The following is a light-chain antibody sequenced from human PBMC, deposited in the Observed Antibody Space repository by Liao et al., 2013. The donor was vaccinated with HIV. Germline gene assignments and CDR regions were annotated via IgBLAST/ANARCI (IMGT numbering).Light chain of an antibody. J-gene: IGLJ1*01. CDR3: QAWDSSTRYV. V-gene: IGLV3-27*01. Sequence: SYELTQPSSVSVSPGQTARITCSGEMLAKKHARWFQQKPGQAPVLVIYKDSERPSGLPERFSGASSGTTVTLTISGTQAMDEADYYCQAWDSSTRYVFGTGTKVTVL. CDR1: MLAKKH. CDR2: KDS.